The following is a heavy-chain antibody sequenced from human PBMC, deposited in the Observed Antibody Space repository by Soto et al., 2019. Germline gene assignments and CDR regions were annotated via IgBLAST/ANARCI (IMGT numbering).Heavy chain of an antibody. Sequence: SEPPSLPCPVSGGSINSYHWRWIRQPPGKGLEWIGYIYFTGTTNYNPSLKSRVTISVDTSKNQFSLKLTSVSAADTAVYYCARDRDYYDSSGLVYRGQGTLVTGSS. CDR2: IYFTGTT. CDR1: GGSINSYH. CDR3: ARDRDYYDSSGLVY. V-gene: IGHV4-59*01. D-gene: IGHD3-22*01. J-gene: IGHJ4*02.